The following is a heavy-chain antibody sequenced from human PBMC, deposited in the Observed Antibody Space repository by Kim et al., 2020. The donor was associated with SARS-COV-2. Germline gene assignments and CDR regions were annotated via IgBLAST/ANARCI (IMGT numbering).Heavy chain of an antibody. D-gene: IGHD2-2*01. J-gene: IGHJ6*02. V-gene: IGHV4-31*02. Sequence: SLKSRVTISVDTSKNQFSLKLSSVTAADTAVYYCARATPAGPYYYYGMDVWGQGTTVTVSS. CDR3: ARATPAGPYYYYGMDV.